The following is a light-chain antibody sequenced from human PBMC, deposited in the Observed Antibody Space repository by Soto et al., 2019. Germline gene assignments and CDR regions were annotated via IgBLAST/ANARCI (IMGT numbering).Light chain of an antibody. CDR3: QQYESTPPT. V-gene: IGKV4-1*01. CDR1: QSVLYSSNNKNY. Sequence: DIVMTQSPDSLAVSLGERATINCKSSQSVLYSSNNKNYLAWYQQSPGQPPKLLIYWASTWESGVPDRFSGSGSGTDFTLTITSLQAEDVAVYYCQQYESTPPTFGQGTKLEIK. CDR2: WAS. J-gene: IGKJ2*01.